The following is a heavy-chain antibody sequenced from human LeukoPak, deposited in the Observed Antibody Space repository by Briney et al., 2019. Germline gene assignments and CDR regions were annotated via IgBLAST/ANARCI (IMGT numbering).Heavy chain of an antibody. D-gene: IGHD5-18*01. Sequence: GASVKVSCKASGYGFTSHGISWVRQAPGQGLEWLGRISVYNGNTNYAERVQGRVTMTTDTSTSTAYMELRSLGSDDTAVYYCGRSGYRYSYDFDYYMDVWGQGTTITVSS. J-gene: IGHJ6*03. CDR3: GRSGYRYSYDFDYYMDV. CDR2: ISVYNGNT. CDR1: GYGFTSHG. V-gene: IGHV1-18*04.